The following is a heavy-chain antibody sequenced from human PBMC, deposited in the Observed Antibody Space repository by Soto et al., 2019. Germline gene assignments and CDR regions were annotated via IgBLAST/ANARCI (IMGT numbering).Heavy chain of an antibody. V-gene: IGHV1-18*01. D-gene: IGHD4-17*01. Sequence: QVPLVQSGAEVKKPGASVKVSCKASGYTFTSYGISWVRQAPGQGLEWMGWISAYNGNTNYAQKLQGRVTMTTDTSTSTAYMELRSLRSDDTAVYYCARLNGDPGPDYYYYYMDVWGKGTTVTVSS. CDR1: GYTFTSYG. CDR3: ARLNGDPGPDYYYYYMDV. CDR2: ISAYNGNT. J-gene: IGHJ6*03.